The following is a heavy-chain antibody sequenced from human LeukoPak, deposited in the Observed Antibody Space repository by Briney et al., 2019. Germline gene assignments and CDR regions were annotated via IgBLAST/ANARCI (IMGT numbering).Heavy chain of an antibody. CDR3: TRLSSAGFCFDS. J-gene: IGHJ4*02. Sequence: SETLSVTCTVSGGSISNRGYYWGCIRQPPGRGLEYIGNIFQRGNTYYNPSLKSRLTLAVETSKNQFSLKLSAVTAADTAVYYCTRLSSAGFCFDSWGQGTLATVSS. V-gene: IGHV4-39*01. D-gene: IGHD6-25*01. CDR1: GGSISNRGYY. CDR2: IFQRGNT.